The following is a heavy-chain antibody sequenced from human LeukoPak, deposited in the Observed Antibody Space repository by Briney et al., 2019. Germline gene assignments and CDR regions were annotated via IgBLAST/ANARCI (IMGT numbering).Heavy chain of an antibody. CDR2: IYYSGST. CDR1: GGSISSSSYS. Sequence: SETLSLTCTVSGGSISSSSYSWGWIRQPPGKGQEWIGSIYYSGSTYYNPSLKSRVTISVDTSKNQFSLKLSSVTAADTAGYYCARENCSGCSCYSIYYYYYMDVWGKGTTVTVSS. CDR3: ARENCSGCSCYSIYYYYYMDV. J-gene: IGHJ6*03. D-gene: IGHD2-15*01. V-gene: IGHV4-39*07.